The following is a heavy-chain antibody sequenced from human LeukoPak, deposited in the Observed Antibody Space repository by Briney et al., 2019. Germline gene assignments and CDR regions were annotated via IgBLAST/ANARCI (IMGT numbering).Heavy chain of an antibody. V-gene: IGHV1-69*13. D-gene: IGHD3-22*01. CDR3: AGDYDSSGYYSN. CDR1: GGTFSSYA. CDR2: IIPIFGTA. Sequence: ASVKVSCKASGGTFSSYAISWVRQAPGQGLEWMGGIIPIFGTANYAQKFQGRVTITADESTSTAYMELSSLRSEDTVVYYCAGDYDSSGYYSNWGQGTLVTVSS. J-gene: IGHJ4*02.